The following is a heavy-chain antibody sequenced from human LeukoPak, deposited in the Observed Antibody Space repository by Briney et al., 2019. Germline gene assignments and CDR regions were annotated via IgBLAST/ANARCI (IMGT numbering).Heavy chain of an antibody. CDR2: INPSGGST. CDR1: GYTFTSYY. CDR3: ASAGYDFDY. J-gene: IGHJ4*02. V-gene: IGHV1-46*01. D-gene: IGHD3-22*01. Sequence: ASVKVSCKASGYTFTSYYMHWVRQAPGQGLEWMGIINPSGGSTSYAQKFQGRVTMTRNTSISTAYMELSSLRSEDTAVYYCASAGYDFDYWGQGTLVTVSS.